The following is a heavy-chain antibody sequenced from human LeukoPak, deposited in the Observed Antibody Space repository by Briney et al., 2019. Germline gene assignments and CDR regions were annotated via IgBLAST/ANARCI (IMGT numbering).Heavy chain of an antibody. J-gene: IGHJ4*02. Sequence: GGSLRLSCAASGFTLSNYWMSWVRQAPGKGLEWVSFIRYDGGNKYYVDSVKGRFTISRDNSKNTLYLQMNSLRAEDTALYYCAKDPGYDFWSAYYTDYWGQGTLVTVSS. CDR1: GFTLSNYW. V-gene: IGHV3-30*02. CDR3: AKDPGYDFWSAYYTDY. CDR2: IRYDGGNK. D-gene: IGHD3-3*01.